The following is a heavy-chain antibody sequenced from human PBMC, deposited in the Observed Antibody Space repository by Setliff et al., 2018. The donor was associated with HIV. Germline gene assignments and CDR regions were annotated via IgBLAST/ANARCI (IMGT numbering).Heavy chain of an antibody. V-gene: IGHV3-74*01. CDR3: ARDVSWRVRTYIDY. Sequence: GGSLRLSCAASGFTFDDYGMSWVRQAPGKWLVWVSRINSDGSSTTYADSVKGRFTISRDNAKNSLYLQMNTLTAEDTAVYYCARDVSWRVRTYIDYWGQGALVTVSS. CDR2: INSDGSST. J-gene: IGHJ4*02. D-gene: IGHD3-3*01. CDR1: GFTFDDYG.